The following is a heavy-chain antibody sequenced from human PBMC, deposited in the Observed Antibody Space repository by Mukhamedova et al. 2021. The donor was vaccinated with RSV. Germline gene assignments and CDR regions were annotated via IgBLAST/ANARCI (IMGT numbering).Heavy chain of an antibody. J-gene: IGHJ4*02. Sequence: GSSNYVYYADSVKGRFTISRDNAKNSLYLQMNSLRAEDTAVYYCAKPIVGARGDSWGQGTLVTVSS. D-gene: IGHD1-26*01. CDR2: GSSNYV. CDR3: AKPIVGARGDS. V-gene: IGHV3-21*06.